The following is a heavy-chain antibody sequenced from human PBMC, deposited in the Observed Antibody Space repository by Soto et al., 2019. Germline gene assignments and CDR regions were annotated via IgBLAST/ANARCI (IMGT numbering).Heavy chain of an antibody. V-gene: IGHV4-39*01. J-gene: IGHJ6*02. Sequence: SETLSLTCTVSGGSISSSSYYWGWIRQPPGKGLEWIGSIYYSGSTYYNPSLKSRVTISVDTSKNQFSLKLSSVTAADTAVYYCARKPYYDFWSGPQYADVWGQGTTVTVSS. CDR2: IYYSGST. CDR3: ARKPYYDFWSGPQYADV. CDR1: GGSISSSSYY. D-gene: IGHD3-3*01.